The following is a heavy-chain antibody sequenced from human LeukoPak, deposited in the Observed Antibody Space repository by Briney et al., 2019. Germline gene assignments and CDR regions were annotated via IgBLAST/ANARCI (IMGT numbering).Heavy chain of an antibody. CDR1: GYTFTSYA. D-gene: IGHD6-19*01. V-gene: IGHV1-3*03. CDR2: INAGNGNT. J-gene: IGHJ4*02. Sequence: ASVKVSCKASGYTFTSYAMHWVRQAPGQRLEWMGWINAGNGNTKYSQEFQGRVTITRDTSASTAYMELSSLRSEDTAVYYCARDVAVAGIRYFDYWGQGTLVTVSS. CDR3: ARDVAVAGIRYFDY.